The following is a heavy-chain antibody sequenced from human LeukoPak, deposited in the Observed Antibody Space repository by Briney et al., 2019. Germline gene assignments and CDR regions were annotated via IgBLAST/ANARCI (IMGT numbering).Heavy chain of an antibody. J-gene: IGHJ5*02. CDR1: GYTFSDYY. CDR3: ARDITGTENWFDP. D-gene: IGHD1-7*01. Sequence: ASVKVSCKASGYTFSDYYMHWVRQAPGQGLEWMGWINPNSGGTNYAQKFQGRVTMTRDTSISTAYMELSRLRSDDTAIYYCARDITGTENWFDPWGQGTLVTVSS. CDR2: INPNSGGT. V-gene: IGHV1-2*02.